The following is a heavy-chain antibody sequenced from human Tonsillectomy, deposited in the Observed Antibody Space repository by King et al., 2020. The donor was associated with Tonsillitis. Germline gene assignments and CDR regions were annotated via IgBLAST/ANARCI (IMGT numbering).Heavy chain of an antibody. J-gene: IGHJ2*01. V-gene: IGHV4-59*01. D-gene: IGHD5-24*01. CDR1: GGSISSYY. Sequence: VQLQESGPGLVKPSETLSLTCTVSGGSISSYYWSWIRQPPGKGLEWIGYIYYSGSTNYNPSLKSRVTISVDTSKNQFSLKLSSVTAADTAVYYCARVRSTSLRDGYKNWPSVNWYFDLWGRGTLVTVSS. CDR2: IYYSGST. CDR3: ARVRSTSLRDGYKNWPSVNWYFDL.